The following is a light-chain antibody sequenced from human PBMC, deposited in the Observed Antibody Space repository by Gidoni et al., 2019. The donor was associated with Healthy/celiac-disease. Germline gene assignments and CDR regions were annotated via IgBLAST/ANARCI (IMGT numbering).Light chain of an antibody. CDR3: QQYNNWPLT. V-gene: IGKV3-15*01. CDR1: QSVSSN. CDR2: GAS. Sequence: EVVMTQSPAPRSVSPGGRPTLSCRARQSVSSNLAWYQQKPGQAPRPLIYGASTRATGIPARFIGSGSGTDFTPTISSLQSEDFAVYYCQQYNNWPLTFGQGTRLEIK. J-gene: IGKJ5*01.